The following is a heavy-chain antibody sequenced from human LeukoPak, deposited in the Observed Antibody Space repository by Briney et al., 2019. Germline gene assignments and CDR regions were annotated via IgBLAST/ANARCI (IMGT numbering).Heavy chain of an antibody. Sequence: ASMKVSCKTSGYTFTAYYIHWVRQAPGQGLEWMGWINPNSGGTTYAQKFQGRVTMTRDTSISTGYMELSRLRSDDTAVYYCASIGRGYDFEYWGQGTLVTVSS. J-gene: IGHJ4*02. CDR1: GYTFTAYY. V-gene: IGHV1-2*02. D-gene: IGHD5-12*01. CDR3: ASIGRGYDFEY. CDR2: INPNSGGT.